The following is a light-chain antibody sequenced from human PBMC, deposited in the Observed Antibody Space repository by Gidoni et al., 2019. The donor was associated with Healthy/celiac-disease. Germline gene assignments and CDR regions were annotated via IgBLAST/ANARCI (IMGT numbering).Light chain of an antibody. Sequence: DIQMTQSPSSLSASVGDRVTITFRASQGISNYLAWYQQKPGKVPKLLIYAASTLQSGVPSRFSGSGSGTDFTLTISRLQPEDVATYYCQKYNSATFTFGPGTKVDIK. CDR2: AAS. CDR3: QKYNSATFT. J-gene: IGKJ3*01. CDR1: QGISNY. V-gene: IGKV1-27*01.